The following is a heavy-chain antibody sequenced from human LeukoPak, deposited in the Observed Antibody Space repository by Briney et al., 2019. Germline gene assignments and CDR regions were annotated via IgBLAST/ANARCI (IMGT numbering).Heavy chain of an antibody. V-gene: IGHV4-39*01. CDR2: IYYSGST. CDR3: ARLQGGYSYGYDY. Sequence: SETLSLTCTVSGGSISSSSYYWGWIRQAPGKGLEWIGSIYYSGSTYYNPSLKSRVTISVDTSKNQFSLKLSSVTAADTAVYYCARLQGGYSYGYDYWGQGTLVTVSS. CDR1: GGSISSSSYY. J-gene: IGHJ4*02. D-gene: IGHD5-18*01.